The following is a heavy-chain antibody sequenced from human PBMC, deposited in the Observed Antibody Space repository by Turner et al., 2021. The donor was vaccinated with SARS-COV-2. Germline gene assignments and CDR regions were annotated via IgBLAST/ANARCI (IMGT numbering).Heavy chain of an antibody. CDR1: GGFFSGYY. Sequence: QVQLQQWGAGLLKSSEALSLTCAVYGGFFSGYYWRWLRQPPGQGLEWIGEINHSGSTNYNPSLKSRVTISVDTSKNQFSLKLSSVTAADTAVYYCARGIKGVLMSGSYYYYGMDVWGQGTTVTVSS. J-gene: IGHJ6*02. CDR3: ARGIKGVLMSGSYYYYGMDV. CDR2: INHSGST. V-gene: IGHV4-34*01. D-gene: IGHD1-26*01.